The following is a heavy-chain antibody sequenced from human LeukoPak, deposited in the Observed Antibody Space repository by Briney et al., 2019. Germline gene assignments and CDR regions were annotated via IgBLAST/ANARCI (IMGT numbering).Heavy chain of an antibody. Sequence: GESLKISCKGSGYSFTSYWIGWVRQMPGKGLEWMGRIDPSDSYTNYSPSFQGHVTISADKSISTAYLQWSSLKASDTAMYYCASVGAMAVSGDDYWGQGTLVTVSS. CDR2: IDPSDSYT. J-gene: IGHJ4*02. V-gene: IGHV5-10-1*01. CDR3: ASVGAMAVSGDDY. CDR1: GYSFTSYW. D-gene: IGHD6-19*01.